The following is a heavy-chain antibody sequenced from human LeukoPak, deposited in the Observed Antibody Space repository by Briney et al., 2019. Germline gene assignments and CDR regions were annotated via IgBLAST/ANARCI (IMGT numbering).Heavy chain of an antibody. CDR2: IYYSGTT. Sequence: SETLSLTCTVSGGSISSLTYYWGWIRQPQGKGLEWIASIYYSGTTYYSPSLKSRVAISVNRSNNQFSLRLSSVTAADTAVYFCTGYSAGWSSGGGYWGQGTVVTVSS. V-gene: IGHV4-39*01. CDR1: GGSISSLTYY. J-gene: IGHJ4*02. CDR3: TGYSAGWSSGGGY. D-gene: IGHD6-19*01.